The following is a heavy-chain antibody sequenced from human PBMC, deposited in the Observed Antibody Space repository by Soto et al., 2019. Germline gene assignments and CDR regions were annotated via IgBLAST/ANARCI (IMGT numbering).Heavy chain of an antibody. CDR2: ILHDGSAE. J-gene: IGHJ6*01. CDR1: GFTFTSYG. V-gene: IGHV3-30*03. CDR3: ARSRDGYSFYFYYG. D-gene: IGHD4-4*01. Sequence: GGSLRLSCAASGFTFTSYGMHWVRQAPGKGLEWMALILHDGSAEYYADSVKGRFTISRDNSKNTPYLQMNSLRAEDTAVYYCARSRDGYSFYFYYG.